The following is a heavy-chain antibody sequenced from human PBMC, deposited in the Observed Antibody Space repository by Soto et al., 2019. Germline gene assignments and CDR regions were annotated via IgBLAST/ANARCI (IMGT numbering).Heavy chain of an antibody. D-gene: IGHD4-17*01. CDR1: GGSISSGDYY. CDR3: ARGGTVTTLFDY. V-gene: IGHV4-30-4*01. Sequence: QVQLQESGPGLVKPSQTLSLTCTVSGGSISSGDYYWSWIRQPPGKGLEWIGYIYYSGSTYYNPSLKRCVSISVDTCKNQFSLKLSSVTAADTAVYYCARGGTVTTLFDYWGQGTLVTGSS. J-gene: IGHJ4*02. CDR2: IYYSGST.